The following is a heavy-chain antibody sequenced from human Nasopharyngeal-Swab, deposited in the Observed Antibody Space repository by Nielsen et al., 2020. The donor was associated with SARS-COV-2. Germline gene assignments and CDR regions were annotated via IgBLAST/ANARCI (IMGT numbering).Heavy chain of an antibody. J-gene: IGHJ6*02. Sequence: GESLKISCAASGFTFSDYCMSWIRQAPGKGLEWVSYISSSGSTIYYADSVKGRFTISRDNAKNSLYLQMNSLRAEDTAVYYCARDLKVVPAAMPPYYYYGMDVWGQGTTVTVSS. V-gene: IGHV3-11*01. CDR1: GFTFSDYC. D-gene: IGHD2-2*01. CDR3: ARDLKVVPAAMPPYYYYGMDV. CDR2: ISSSGSTI.